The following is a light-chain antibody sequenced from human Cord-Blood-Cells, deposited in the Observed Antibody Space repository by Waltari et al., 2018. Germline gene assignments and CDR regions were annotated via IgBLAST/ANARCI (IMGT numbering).Light chain of an antibody. J-gene: IGLJ2*01. CDR1: ALPKQY. CDR3: QSADSSGTLVV. CDR2: KDS. V-gene: IGLV3-25*03. Sequence: SYELTQPPSVSVSPGQTARITCSGDALPKQYAYWYQQKPGQAPVLVIYKDSERPSGIPERFSGFSSGTTVTLTISGVQAEDEADYYCQSADSSGTLVVFGGGTKLTVL.